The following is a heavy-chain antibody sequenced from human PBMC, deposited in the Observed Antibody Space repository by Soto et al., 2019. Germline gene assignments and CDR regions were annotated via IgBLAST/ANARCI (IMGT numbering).Heavy chain of an antibody. V-gene: IGHV3-74*01. CDR3: ARVPMAVPGMGIDY. CDR2: VRSDGSGT. D-gene: IGHD6-19*01. CDR1: GFTFSEYW. Sequence: EVQLVESGGGLVQPGGSLRLSCAASGFTFSEYWMHWVRQAPGKGLVWVSRVRSDGSGTSYADSVRGRFTISRDNAKNTVYLQMSSLRGEDTAVYYCARVPMAVPGMGIDYWGQGTLVTVSS. J-gene: IGHJ4*02.